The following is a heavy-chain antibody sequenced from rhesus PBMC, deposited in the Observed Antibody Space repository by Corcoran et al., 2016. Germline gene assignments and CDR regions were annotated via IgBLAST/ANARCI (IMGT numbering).Heavy chain of an antibody. J-gene: IGHJ4*01. CDR1: GDSISSNY. Sequence: QVQLQESGPGLVKPSETLSLTCAVSGDSISSNYWSWIRQPPGKGLEWIGYINGRSGSNYYNPSRKSRVTISTDTSKNQFSLKVSSVTAADTAVYYCARDSAAAGTTYFDNWGQGVLVTVSS. CDR3: ARDSAAAGTTYFDN. V-gene: IGHV4-165*01. D-gene: IGHD6-25*01. CDR2: INGRSGSN.